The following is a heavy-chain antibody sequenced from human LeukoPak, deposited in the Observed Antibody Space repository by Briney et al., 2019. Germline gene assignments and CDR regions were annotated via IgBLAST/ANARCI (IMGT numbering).Heavy chain of an antibody. CDR1: GYTFTGYY. J-gene: IGHJ4*02. D-gene: IGHD2-2*03. CDR3: ARDLDIVVVPAAIPDY. Sequence: ASVKVSCKPSGYTFTGYYIQWVRQAPGQGLEWMGWINPNSGGTNYAQKFQGRVTMTRDTSISTVYMELSTLRSDDTAVYYCARDLDIVVVPAAIPDYWGQGTLVTVSS. V-gene: IGHV1-2*02. CDR2: INPNSGGT.